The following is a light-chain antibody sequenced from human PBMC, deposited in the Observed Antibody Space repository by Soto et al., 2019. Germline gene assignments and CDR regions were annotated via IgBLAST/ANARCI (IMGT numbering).Light chain of an antibody. CDR1: QSISSY. Sequence: EIGLTQSPATLSLSPGDRAILSCRASQSISSYLVWYQQKPGQAPRLLIYDASTRAPDIPARFSGTGSGTVFTLTISSLEPEDVAVYYCQQRNTCPHSITFGQGKRLEIK. J-gene: IGKJ5*01. V-gene: IGKV3-11*01. CDR2: DAS. CDR3: QQRNTCPHSIT.